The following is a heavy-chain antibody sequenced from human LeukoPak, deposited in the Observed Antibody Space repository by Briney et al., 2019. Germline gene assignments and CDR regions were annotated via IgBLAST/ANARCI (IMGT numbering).Heavy chain of an antibody. V-gene: IGHV3-30-3*01. Sequence: PGRSLGLSCAASGFTFSSYAMHWVRQAPGKGLEWVAVISYDGSNKYYADSVKGRFTISRDNSKNTLYLQMNSLRAEDTAVYYCARGLQLLMYGMDVWGQGTTVTVSS. CDR2: ISYDGSNK. J-gene: IGHJ6*02. CDR3: ARGLQLLMYGMDV. CDR1: GFTFSSYA. D-gene: IGHD2-2*01.